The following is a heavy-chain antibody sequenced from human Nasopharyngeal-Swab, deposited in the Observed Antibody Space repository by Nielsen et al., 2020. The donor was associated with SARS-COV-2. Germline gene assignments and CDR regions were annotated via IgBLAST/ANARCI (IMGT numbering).Heavy chain of an antibody. V-gene: IGHV3-15*01. J-gene: IGHJ6*03. CDR2: IKSKTDGGTT. CDR1: GFTFSNAW. Sequence: GESLKIPCAAPGFTFSNAWMSWARQAPGKGLEWVGRIKSKTDGGTTDYAAPVKGRFTISRDDSKNTLYLQMNSLKTEDTAVYYCTTAQSLYYYYMDVWGKGTTVTVSS. CDR3: TTAQSLYYYYMDV.